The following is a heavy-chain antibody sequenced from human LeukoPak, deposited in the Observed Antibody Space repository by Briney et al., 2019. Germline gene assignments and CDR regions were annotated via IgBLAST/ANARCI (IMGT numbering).Heavy chain of an antibody. CDR1: GFTFSSYG. CDR2: ISYDGSNK. D-gene: IGHD3-10*01. Sequence: GGSLRLSCAASGFTFSSYGMHWVRQAPGKGLEWVAVISYDGSNKYYADSVKGRFTISRDNSKNTLYLQMNSLRAEDTAVYDCATENRIGFGELFLYYYYYGMDVWGQGTTVTVSS. V-gene: IGHV3-30*03. J-gene: IGHJ6*02. CDR3: ATENRIGFGELFLYYYYYGMDV.